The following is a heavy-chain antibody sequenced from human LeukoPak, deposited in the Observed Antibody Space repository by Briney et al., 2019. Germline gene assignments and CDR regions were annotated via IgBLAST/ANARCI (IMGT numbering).Heavy chain of an antibody. D-gene: IGHD1-26*01. CDR2: ISSSGSTI. V-gene: IGHV3-11*04. CDR3: ARVGRIYSKLKYYFDY. Sequence: PGGSLRLSCAASGFTFSDYYMSWIRQAPGKGLEWVSYISSSGSTIYYADSVKGRFTISRDNAKNSLYLQMNSLKAEDTALYYCARVGRIYSKLKYYFDYWGQGTLVTVSS. CDR1: GFTFSDYY. J-gene: IGHJ4*02.